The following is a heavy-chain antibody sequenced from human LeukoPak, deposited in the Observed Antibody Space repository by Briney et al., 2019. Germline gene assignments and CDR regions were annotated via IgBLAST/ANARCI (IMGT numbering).Heavy chain of an antibody. D-gene: IGHD3-9*01. CDR2: INHSGST. J-gene: IGHJ5*02. CDR3: ASLYYDILTGYYSA. V-gene: IGHV4-34*01. Sequence: SETLSLTCAVYGGSFSGYYWSWIRQPPGKGLERIGEINHSGSTNYNPSLKSRVTISVDTSKNQFSLKLSSVTAADTAVYYCASLYYDILTGYYSAWGQGTLVTVSS. CDR1: GGSFSGYY.